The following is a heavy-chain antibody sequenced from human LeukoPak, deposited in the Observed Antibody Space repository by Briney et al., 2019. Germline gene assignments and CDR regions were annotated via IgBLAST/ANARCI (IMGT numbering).Heavy chain of an antibody. CDR1: GFMFSSYW. J-gene: IGHJ4*02. CDR3: ARSGYTYGGY. D-gene: IGHD5-18*01. V-gene: IGHV3-7*03. Sequence: GGSLRLSCVVSGFMFSSYWMSWVRQAPGKGLEWVANINQDGSEKYYVDSVKGRFTISRDNAKNSLYLQMNSLRAEDTAVYYCARSGYTYGGYWGQGTLVTVSS. CDR2: INQDGSEK.